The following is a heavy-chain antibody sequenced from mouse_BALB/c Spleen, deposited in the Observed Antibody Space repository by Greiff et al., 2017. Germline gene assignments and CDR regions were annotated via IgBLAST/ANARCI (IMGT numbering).Heavy chain of an antibody. D-gene: IGHD1-2*01. CDR3: ARGPHYARDYYFDY. V-gene: IGHV14-3*02. CDR2: IDPANGNT. Sequence: EVQLQQSGAELVKPGASVKLSCTASGFNIKDTYMHWVKQRPEQGLEWIGRIDPANGNTKYDPKFQGKATITADTSSNTAYLQLSSLTSEDTAVYYCARGPHYARDYYFDYWGQGTTLTVSS. J-gene: IGHJ2*01. CDR1: GFNIKDTY.